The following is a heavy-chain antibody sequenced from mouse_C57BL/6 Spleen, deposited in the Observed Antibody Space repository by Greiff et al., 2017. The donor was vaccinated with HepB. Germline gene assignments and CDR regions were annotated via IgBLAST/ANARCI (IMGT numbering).Heavy chain of an antibody. CDR1: GYTFTDYN. Sequence: VQLKQSGPELVKPGASVKIPCKASGYTFTDYNMDWVKQSHGKSLEWIGDINPNNGGTIYNQKFKGKATLTVDKSSSTAYMELRSLTSEDTAVYYCARSLLRFYAMDYWGQGTSVTVSS. V-gene: IGHV1-18*01. D-gene: IGHD1-1*01. CDR3: ARSLLRFYAMDY. J-gene: IGHJ4*01. CDR2: INPNNGGT.